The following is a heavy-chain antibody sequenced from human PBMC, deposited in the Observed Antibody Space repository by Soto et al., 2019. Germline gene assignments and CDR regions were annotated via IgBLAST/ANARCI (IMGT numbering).Heavy chain of an antibody. V-gene: IGHV3-23*01. J-gene: IGHJ4*02. CDR2: ISGSGNKT. CDR3: VRGVRLHFDL. Sequence: GSLRLSCGVSGFTFSPYAMSWVRQAPGKGLEWVSAISGSGNKTFYADSVKGRFTISRDNSKNTLHLHMSSLRVEDTAVYYCVRGVRLHFDLWGQGTLVTVS. CDR1: GFTFSPYA.